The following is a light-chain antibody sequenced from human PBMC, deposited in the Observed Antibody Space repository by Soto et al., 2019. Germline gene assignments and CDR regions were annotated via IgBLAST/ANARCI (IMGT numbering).Light chain of an antibody. CDR3: QQYDGAPLT. Sequence: EILITQSPATLSVSPGERATQSCRASQSVSSYLAWYQQKPGQPPRLLIYAASTRHTGIPDRFNGSGSGTDFALTINRLEPEDFAVYFCQQYDGAPLTLGPGTKVDIK. CDR2: AAS. V-gene: IGKV3D-15*01. CDR1: QSVSSY. J-gene: IGKJ3*01.